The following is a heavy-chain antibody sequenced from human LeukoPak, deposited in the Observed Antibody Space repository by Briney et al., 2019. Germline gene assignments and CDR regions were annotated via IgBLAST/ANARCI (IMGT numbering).Heavy chain of an antibody. Sequence: ASVKVSCKASGYTFTGYYMHWVRQAPGQGLEWMGWINTNSGGTNYAQKFQGRVTMTRDSSISTAYMELSRLRSDGTAVYYCARAPAPNYYDSSGYYRDAFDIWGQGTMVTVSS. J-gene: IGHJ3*02. CDR2: INTNSGGT. CDR3: ARAPAPNYYDSSGYYRDAFDI. CDR1: GYTFTGYY. D-gene: IGHD3-22*01. V-gene: IGHV1-2*02.